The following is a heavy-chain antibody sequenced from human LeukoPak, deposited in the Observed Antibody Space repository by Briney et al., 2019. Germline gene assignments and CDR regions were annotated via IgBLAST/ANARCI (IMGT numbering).Heavy chain of an antibody. CDR1: GFTFSSYS. CDR3: AKGKTYYYDSSGPNWFDP. V-gene: IGHV3-9*01. Sequence: GGSLRLSCAASGFTFSSYSMMWVRQAPGKGLGWVSGISWNSGSIGYADSVKGRFTISRDNAKNSLYLQMNSLRAEDTALYYCAKGKTYYYDSSGPNWFDPWGQGTLVTVSS. CDR2: ISWNSGSI. D-gene: IGHD3-22*01. J-gene: IGHJ5*02.